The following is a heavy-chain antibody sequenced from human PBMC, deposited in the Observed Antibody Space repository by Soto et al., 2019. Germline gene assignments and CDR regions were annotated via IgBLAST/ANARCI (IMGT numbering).Heavy chain of an antibody. V-gene: IGHV3-53*04. CDR1: GFTVSSNY. CDR3: ASQGGGEGQWLRYFDPRDYYYYMDV. D-gene: IGHD3-9*01. Sequence: GGSLRLSCAASGFTVSSNYMSWVRQAPGKGLEWVSVIYSGGSTYYADSVKGRFTISRHNSKNTLYLQMNSLRAEETPVYYCASQGGGEGQWLRYFDPRDYYYYMDVWGKGTTVTVSS. CDR2: IYSGGST. J-gene: IGHJ6*03.